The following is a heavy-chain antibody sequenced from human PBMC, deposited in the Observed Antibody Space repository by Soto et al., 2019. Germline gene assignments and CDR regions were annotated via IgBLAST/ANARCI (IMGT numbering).Heavy chain of an antibody. V-gene: IGHV1-18*01. Sequence: ASVKVSCKASGYTFTSYGISWVRQAPGQGLEWMGWIGAYNGNTNYAQKLQGRVTMTTDTSTSTAYTELRSLRSDDTAVYYCARDDLELLWVFDYWGQGTLVTVSS. D-gene: IGHD2-2*01. J-gene: IGHJ4*02. CDR2: IGAYNGNT. CDR1: GYTFTSYG. CDR3: ARDDLELLWVFDY.